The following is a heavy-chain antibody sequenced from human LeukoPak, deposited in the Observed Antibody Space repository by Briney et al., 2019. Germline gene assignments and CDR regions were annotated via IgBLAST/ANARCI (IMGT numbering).Heavy chain of an antibody. J-gene: IGHJ3*02. CDR2: IYYTGST. D-gene: IGHD1-26*01. CDR3: ARQDSGTYLNPLDI. Sequence: TSETLSLTCIVSGGSIGSDYWSWIRQPPGKGLEWIGYIYYTGSTNYNPSLKSRVTISVDTSKNQLSLKLRSVTAADTAVYYCARQDSGTYLNPLDIWGQGTVVTVSS. V-gene: IGHV4-59*08. CDR1: GGSIGSDY.